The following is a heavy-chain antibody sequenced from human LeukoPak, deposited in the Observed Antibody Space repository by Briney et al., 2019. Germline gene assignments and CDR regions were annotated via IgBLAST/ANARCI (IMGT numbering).Heavy chain of an antibody. CDR2: INTNSGGT. V-gene: IGHV1-2*02. D-gene: IGHD5-12*01. Sequence: ASVKVSCKAAGYTFIGNFIHWVRQAPGQGLEWMGWINTNSGGTQYAERFQGRVTMTRDTSINTAYMELSGLTSDDTVVYYCVRVYSGYEYFDYWGQGTLVTVPS. CDR1: GYTFIGNF. CDR3: VRVYSGYEYFDY. J-gene: IGHJ4*02.